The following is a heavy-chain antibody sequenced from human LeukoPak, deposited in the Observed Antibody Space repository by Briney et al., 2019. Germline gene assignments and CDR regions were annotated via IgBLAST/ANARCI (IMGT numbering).Heavy chain of an antibody. J-gene: IGHJ4*02. CDR2: IKQDGREK. D-gene: IGHD2-2*01. CDR1: GFTFSSFR. CDR3: VRDRYCSRTSCYYLDY. Sequence: GGSVRLLCAASGFTFSSFRMILLRQAPGKGLVGVANIKQDGREKNYVDQVKGRYTIFRDNAKNSLYLQMNSLRAEDTAVYYCVRDRYCSRTSCYYLDYWGQGTLVTVSS. V-gene: IGHV3-7*01.